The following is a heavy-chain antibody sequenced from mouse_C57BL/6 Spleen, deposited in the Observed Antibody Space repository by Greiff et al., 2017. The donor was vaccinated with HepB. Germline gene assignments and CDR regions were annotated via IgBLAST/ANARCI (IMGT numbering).Heavy chain of an antibody. CDR1: GYTFTSYW. D-gene: IGHD2-5*01. CDR3: AVYDCYSKDSFDY. Sequence: QVQLQQPGAELVKPGASVKLSCKASGYTFTSYWMHWVKQRPGQGLEWIGMIDPNSGSTNYNEKFKSKATLTVDKSSSTAYMQLSSLTSEDSAVYYCAVYDCYSKDSFDYWGQGTTVTVSS. CDR2: IDPNSGST. J-gene: IGHJ2*01. V-gene: IGHV1-64*01.